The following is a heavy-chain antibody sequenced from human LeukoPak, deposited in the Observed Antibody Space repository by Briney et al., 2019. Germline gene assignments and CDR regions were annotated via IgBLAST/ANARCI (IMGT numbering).Heavy chain of an antibody. D-gene: IGHD3-3*01. V-gene: IGHV4-31*03. CDR1: GGSISIGGDC. CDR3: ARGSWGSRTTIFGVVTTSRYYGMDV. Sequence: PSQTLSLTCTLSGGSISIGGDCWSWIRQHPCKGLEWIGYIFYSVSTYYTPSLKTRVTISVETSHYHFSLKLISVTAAGPAVYFCARGSWGSRTTIFGVVTTSRYYGMDVWGQGTTVTVS. J-gene: IGHJ6*02. CDR2: IFYSVST.